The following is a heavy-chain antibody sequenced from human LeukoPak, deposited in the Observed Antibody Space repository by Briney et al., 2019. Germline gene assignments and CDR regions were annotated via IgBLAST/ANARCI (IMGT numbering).Heavy chain of an antibody. Sequence: SVKVSCKASGGTFSSYAISWVRQAPGQGLEWMGGIIPIFGTANYAQKFQGRVTITADESTSTAYMELSSLRSEDTAVYYCAIILMVRGVIIGSKGGAFDIWGQGTMVTVSS. V-gene: IGHV1-69*01. D-gene: IGHD3-10*01. J-gene: IGHJ3*02. CDR3: AIILMVRGVIIGSKGGAFDI. CDR1: GGTFSSYA. CDR2: IIPIFGTA.